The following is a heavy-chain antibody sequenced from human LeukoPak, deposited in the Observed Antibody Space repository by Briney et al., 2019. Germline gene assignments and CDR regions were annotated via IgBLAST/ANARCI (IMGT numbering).Heavy chain of an antibody. CDR3: ARLLRHSSQNLPLDY. J-gene: IGHJ4*02. CDR2: IYYSGST. D-gene: IGHD6-19*01. V-gene: IGHV4-39*01. CDR1: GGSISSSSYY. Sequence: SETLSLTCTVSGGSISSSSYYWGWIRQPPGKGLECIGSIYYSGSTYYNPSLKSRVTISVDTSKNQFSLKLSSVTAADTAVYYCARLLRHSSQNLPLDYWGQGTLVTVSS.